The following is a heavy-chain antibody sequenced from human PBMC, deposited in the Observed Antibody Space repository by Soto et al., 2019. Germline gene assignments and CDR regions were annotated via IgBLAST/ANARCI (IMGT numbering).Heavy chain of an antibody. Sequence: EVQLVESGGGLVKPGGSLRLSCAASRFTFSRYGMNWLRQAPGKGLEWVASISSSTSYVYYADSVKGRFSTSRDNAKNILYLEMYALRTEDTAVYYCARAPSEGRVGNWFESWGQGTLVTVSS. D-gene: IGHD2-2*01. CDR3: ARAPSEGRVGNWFES. V-gene: IGHV3-21*06. CDR1: RFTFSRYG. J-gene: IGHJ5*01. CDR2: ISSSTSYV.